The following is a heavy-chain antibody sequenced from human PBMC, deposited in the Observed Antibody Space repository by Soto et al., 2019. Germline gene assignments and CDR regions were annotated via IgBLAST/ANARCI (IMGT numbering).Heavy chain of an antibody. CDR1: GGSFSCYY. Sequence: SETLSLTCAVYGGSFSCYYWSWIRQPPGKGLEWIGEINHSGSTNYNPSLKSRVTISVDTSKNQFSLKLSSVTAADTAVYYCARLWGGFDPWGQGTLVTVSS. CDR2: INHSGST. CDR3: ARLWGGFDP. J-gene: IGHJ5*02. V-gene: IGHV4-34*01. D-gene: IGHD3-16*01.